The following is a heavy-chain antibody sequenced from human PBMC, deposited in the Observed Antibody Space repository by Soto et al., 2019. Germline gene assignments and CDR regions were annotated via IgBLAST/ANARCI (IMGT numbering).Heavy chain of an antibody. V-gene: IGHV3-23*01. D-gene: IGHD4-17*01. J-gene: IGHJ4*02. CDR2: IRGSGGST. CDR3: AKDHGDYVLYFDY. Sequence: GGSLRLSCAASGFTFSSYAMNWVRQAPGKGLEWVSGIRGSGGSTYYADSVKGRFTISRDNSKSTLYLQMNSLRAEDTAVYYCAKDHGDYVLYFDYWGQGTLVTVSS. CDR1: GFTFSSYA.